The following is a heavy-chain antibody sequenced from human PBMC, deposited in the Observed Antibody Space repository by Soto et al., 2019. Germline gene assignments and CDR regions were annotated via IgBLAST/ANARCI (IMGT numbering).Heavy chain of an antibody. CDR3: ARDLVGTGPNYYYYYMDV. V-gene: IGHV1-18*01. Sequence: ASVKVSCKASGYTFTSYGIGWVRQAPGQGLEWMGWISAYNGNTNYAQKLQGRVTMTTDTSTSTAYMELRSLRSDDTAVYYCARDLVGTGPNYYYYYMDVLGKGTTVTVSS. CDR2: ISAYNGNT. J-gene: IGHJ6*03. CDR1: GYTFTSYG. D-gene: IGHD6-6*01.